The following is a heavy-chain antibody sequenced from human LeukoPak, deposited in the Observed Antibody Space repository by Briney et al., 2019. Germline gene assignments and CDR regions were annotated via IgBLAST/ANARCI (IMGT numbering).Heavy chain of an antibody. CDR2: INGDESTT. Sequence: GGSLRLSCAASGFTFSSYWMYWVRQVPGKGLVWVSRINGDESTTTYADSVKGRFTISRDNAKNTLYLQMNSLRAEDTAVYYCAKPVSQWLLLPSYFDYWGQGTLVTVSS. V-gene: IGHV3-74*01. J-gene: IGHJ4*02. CDR3: AKPVSQWLLLPSYFDY. CDR1: GFTFSSYW. D-gene: IGHD3-22*01.